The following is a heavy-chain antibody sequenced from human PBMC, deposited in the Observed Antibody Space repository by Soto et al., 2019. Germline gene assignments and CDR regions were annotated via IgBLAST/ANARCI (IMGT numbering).Heavy chain of an antibody. CDR1: GDSITSGHW. D-gene: IGHD3-16*01. V-gene: IGHV4-4*02. CDR2: MHPTGKT. J-gene: IGHJ3*02. Sequence: QVQLQESGPGLVTPSGTLSLTCTVSGDSITSGHWWSWVRQPPGKGLEWIGEMHPTGKTNDNPSLKSRVTMSIDKSKNHFSLRLFSVTAADTAIYYCARHYDDRRNNAFDIWGQGTMVTVSS. CDR3: ARHYDDRRNNAFDI.